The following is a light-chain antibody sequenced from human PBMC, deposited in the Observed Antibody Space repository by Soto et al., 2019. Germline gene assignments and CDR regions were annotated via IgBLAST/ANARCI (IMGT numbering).Light chain of an antibody. CDR3: AAWDDSLNVQV. Sequence: QSVLTQPPSASGTPGQRVTISCSGSSSNIGSNTVNWYQQLPGTAPKLLIYSNNQRPSGVPDRFSGSKSGTSASLAISGLQSEDEADYYCAAWDDSLNVQVFGGGTKLTV. CDR2: SNN. V-gene: IGLV1-44*01. J-gene: IGLJ2*01. CDR1: SSNIGSNT.